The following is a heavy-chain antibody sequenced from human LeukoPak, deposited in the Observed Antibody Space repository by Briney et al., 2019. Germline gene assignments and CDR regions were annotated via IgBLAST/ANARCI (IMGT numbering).Heavy chain of an antibody. V-gene: IGHV1-18*01. D-gene: IGHD1-26*01. Sequence: GASVKVSCKASGYIFTSYGISWVRQAPGQGLEWMGWIGAYNGNTKYVQKLQGRVTMTTDTSTSTAYMELRSLRSDDTAVYYCARDRDSGSPAGGYWGQGTLVTVSS. CDR2: IGAYNGNT. J-gene: IGHJ4*02. CDR3: ARDRDSGSPAGGY. CDR1: GYIFTSYG.